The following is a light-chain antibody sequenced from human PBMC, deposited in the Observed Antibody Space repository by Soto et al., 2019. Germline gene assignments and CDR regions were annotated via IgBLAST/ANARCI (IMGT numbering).Light chain of an antibody. J-gene: IGLJ2*01. CDR1: SSNIGAGSD. CDR2: GNK. V-gene: IGLV1-40*01. CDR3: QSYDNNLRGVL. Sequence: QSVLTQPPSVSGAPGQIVTISCTGSSSNIGAGSDVHWYQQSPGRVPKLLVYGNKHRPSGVPDRFSASKSGTSASLAITGLRADDEADYYCQSYDNNLRGVLFDGGTKLTVL.